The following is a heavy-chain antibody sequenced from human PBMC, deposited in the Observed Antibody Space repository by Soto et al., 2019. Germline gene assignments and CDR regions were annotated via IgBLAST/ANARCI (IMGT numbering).Heavy chain of an antibody. CDR3: ARDELLWFGELFVVYYYYGMDV. V-gene: IGHV1-18*01. CDR1: GYTFTSYG. J-gene: IGHJ6*02. CDR2: ISAYNGNT. D-gene: IGHD3-10*01. Sequence: ASVKVSCKASGYTFTSYGISWVRQAPGQGLDWMGWISAYNGNTNYAQKLQGRVTMTTDTSTSTAYMELRSLRSDDTAVYYCARDELLWFGELFVVYYYYGMDVWG.